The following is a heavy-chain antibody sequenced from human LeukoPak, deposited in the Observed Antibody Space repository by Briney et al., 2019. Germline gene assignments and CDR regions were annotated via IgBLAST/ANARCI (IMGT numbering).Heavy chain of an antibody. CDR1: GYTFTNYD. J-gene: IGHJ4*02. D-gene: IGHD3-22*01. Sequence: GSVKVSCKASGYTFTNYDINWVRQAPGQGLEWMGWMNPNSGNTVYAQKFQGRVTMNRNTSISTAYMELSSLRSEDTAVYYCAIDYYDNSGPSGYWGQGTLVIVSS. CDR3: AIDYYDNSGPSGY. V-gene: IGHV1-8*01. CDR2: MNPNSGNT.